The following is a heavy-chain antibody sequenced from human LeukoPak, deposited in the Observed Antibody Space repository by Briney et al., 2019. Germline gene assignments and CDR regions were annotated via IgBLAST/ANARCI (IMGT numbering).Heavy chain of an antibody. D-gene: IGHD2-2*02. Sequence: SETLSLTCAVHGGSFSGYYWSWIRQPPGKGLEWIGEINHSGSTNYNPSLKSRVTISVDTSKNQFSLKLSSVTAADTAVYHCARRGGYCSSTSCYTWIPNWFDPWGQGTLVTVSS. CDR2: INHSGST. CDR1: GGSFSGYY. J-gene: IGHJ5*02. CDR3: ARRGGYCSSTSCYTWIPNWFDP. V-gene: IGHV4-34*01.